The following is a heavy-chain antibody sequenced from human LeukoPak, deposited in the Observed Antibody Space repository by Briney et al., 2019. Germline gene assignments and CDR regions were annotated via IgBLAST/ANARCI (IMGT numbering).Heavy chain of an antibody. CDR3: TKGNIGYYYDY. CDR2: ITDTGATT. Sequence: GGSLRLSCAASGFIFSSYTMSWVRQAPGKGLEWVSAITDTGATTYYADSVKGRVTISRDNSKNTLYLQMNSLRAEDTAVYFCTKGNIGYYYDYWGQGTLVTVSS. V-gene: IGHV3-23*01. CDR1: GFIFSSYT. D-gene: IGHD2/OR15-2a*01. J-gene: IGHJ4*02.